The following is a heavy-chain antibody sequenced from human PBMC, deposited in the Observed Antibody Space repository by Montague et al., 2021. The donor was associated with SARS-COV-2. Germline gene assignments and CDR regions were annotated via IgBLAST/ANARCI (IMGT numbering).Heavy chain of an antibody. V-gene: IGHV3-23*01. Sequence: SLRLSCAASGFTFGDYAINWVRQAPGKGLEWVASISGDGATAYYAESVLGRFAISRDDSKNAVLLQMDSLRVKDAAVYYCAKALYSGGFFFESGSDFWGQGTLVTVSS. J-gene: IGHJ4*02. CDR2: ISGDGATA. CDR1: GFTFGDYA. D-gene: IGHD6-19*01. CDR3: AKALYSGGFFFESGSDF.